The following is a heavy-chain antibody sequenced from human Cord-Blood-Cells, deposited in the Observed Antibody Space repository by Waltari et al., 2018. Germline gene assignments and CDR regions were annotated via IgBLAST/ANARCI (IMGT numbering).Heavy chain of an antibody. Sequence: QVQLVESGGGVVQPGRSLRLSCAASGFPFSSYAMHWVRQAPGKGLEWVAVISYDGSNKYYADSVKGRFTISRDNSKNTLYLQMNSLRAEDTAVYYCARVRGGIVVVPAAIDYWGQGTLVTVSS. D-gene: IGHD2-2*01. CDR1: GFPFSSYA. V-gene: IGHV3-30-3*01. CDR2: ISYDGSNK. CDR3: ARVRGGIVVVPAAIDY. J-gene: IGHJ4*02.